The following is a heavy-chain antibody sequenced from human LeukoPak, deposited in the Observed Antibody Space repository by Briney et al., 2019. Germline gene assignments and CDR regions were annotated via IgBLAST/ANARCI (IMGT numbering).Heavy chain of an antibody. D-gene: IGHD3-22*01. J-gene: IGHJ4*02. CDR2: IKSKTDGGTT. CDR1: GFTFSSYA. V-gene: IGHV3-15*01. CDR3: TTDRYYYDRFSGY. Sequence: PGGSLRLSCAASGFTFSSYAMSWVRQAPGKGLEWVGRIKSKTDGGTTDYAAPVKGRFTISRDDSKNTLYLQMNSLKTEDTAVYYCTTDRYYYDRFSGYWGQGTLVTVSS.